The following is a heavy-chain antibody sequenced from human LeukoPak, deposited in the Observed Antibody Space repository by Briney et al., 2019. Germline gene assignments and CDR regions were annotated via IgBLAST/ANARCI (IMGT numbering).Heavy chain of an antibody. CDR3: ARGGSSWDFHYYYYMDV. CDR2: ISSSGSTI. D-gene: IGHD6-13*01. V-gene: IGHV3-48*03. Sequence: PGGSLRLSCAASGFTFSSYEMNWVRQAPGKGLEWVSYISSSGSTIYYADSVKGRFTISRDNAKNSLYLQMNSLRAEDTAVYYCARGGSSWDFHYYYYMDVWGKGTTVTVSS. J-gene: IGHJ6*03. CDR1: GFTFSSYE.